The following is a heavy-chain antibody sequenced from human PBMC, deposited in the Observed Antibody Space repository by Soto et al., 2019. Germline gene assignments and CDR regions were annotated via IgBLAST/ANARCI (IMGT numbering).Heavy chain of an antibody. CDR2: IWYDGSNK. J-gene: IGHJ4*02. Sequence: GGSLRLSCAASGFTFSSYGMHWVRQAPGKGLEWVAVIWYDGSNKYYADSVKGRFTISRDNSKNTLYLQMNSLRAEDTAVYYCARDARGLDDDYIWGSYRPSSFDYWGQGTLVTVSS. CDR3: ARDARGLDDDYIWGSYRPSSFDY. D-gene: IGHD3-16*02. CDR1: GFTFSSYG. V-gene: IGHV3-33*01.